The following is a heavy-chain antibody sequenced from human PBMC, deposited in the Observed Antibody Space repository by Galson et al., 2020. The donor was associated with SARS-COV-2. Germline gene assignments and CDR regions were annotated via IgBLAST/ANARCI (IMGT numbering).Heavy chain of an antibody. Sequence: SGPTLVKPTQTLTLTCTFSGFSLSTSGMCVSWIRQPPGKALEWLARIDWDDDKYYTVSLKTRLTISKHTSKNQVVLTMTNMDPVDTATYYCARGIYGDYAGWCDPWGQGTLVTVAS. V-gene: IGHV2-70*11. J-gene: IGHJ5*02. CDR2: IDWDDDK. CDR1: GFSLSTSGMC. D-gene: IGHD4-17*01. CDR3: ARGIYGDYAGWCDP.